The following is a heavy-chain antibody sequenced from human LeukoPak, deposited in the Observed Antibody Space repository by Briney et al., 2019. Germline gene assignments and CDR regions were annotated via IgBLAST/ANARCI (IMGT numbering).Heavy chain of an antibody. CDR2: INHSGST. CDR1: GGSFSGYY. J-gene: IGHJ6*02. V-gene: IGHV4-34*01. Sequence: PSETLSLTCAVYGGSFSGYYWSWIRQPPGKGLEWIGEINHSGSTNYNPSLKSRVTISVDTSKNQFSLKLSSVTAADTAVYYCARDAVADNSYYYGMDVWGQGTTVTVSS. D-gene: IGHD6-19*01. CDR3: ARDAVADNSYYYGMDV.